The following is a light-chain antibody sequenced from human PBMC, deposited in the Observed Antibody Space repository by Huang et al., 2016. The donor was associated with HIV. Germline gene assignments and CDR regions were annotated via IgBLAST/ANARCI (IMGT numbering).Light chain of an antibody. CDR1: QSIIRW. Sequence: DIQMTQSPSTLSPSLGDRVTITCRASQSIIRWLAWYQQKPGKDPNLLIYEASTLETGGPSRFSGSGSGTEVTLTISRLQPDDFATYYCQHYNVYSLPYTFGQGTKLEIK. J-gene: IGKJ2*01. V-gene: IGKV1-5*03. CDR2: EAS. CDR3: QHYNVYSLPYT.